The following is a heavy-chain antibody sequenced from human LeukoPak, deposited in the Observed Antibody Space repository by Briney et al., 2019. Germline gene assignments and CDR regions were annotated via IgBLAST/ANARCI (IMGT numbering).Heavy chain of an antibody. D-gene: IGHD6-19*01. J-gene: IGHJ4*02. CDR1: GFTFSSYA. CDR2: ISGSGGST. CDR3: AIEYPPGYSSGLDY. Sequence: PGGSLRLSCAASGFTFSSYAMSWVRQAPGKALEWVSAISGSGGSTYYADSVKGRFTISRDNSKNTLYLQMNSLRAEDTAVYYCAIEYPPGYSSGLDYWGQGTLVTVSS. V-gene: IGHV3-23*01.